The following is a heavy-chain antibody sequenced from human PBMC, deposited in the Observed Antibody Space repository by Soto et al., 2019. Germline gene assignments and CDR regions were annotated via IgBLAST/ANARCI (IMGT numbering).Heavy chain of an antibody. Sequence: GASVKVSCKASGYTFSSYDIHWVRQAPGQGLEWMGIINPSGGSTSYAQKFQGRVTMTRDTSTSTVYMELSSLRSEDTAVYYCARSKYDILTGYYNFFDPWGQGTLVTVS. CDR1: GYTFSSYD. CDR2: INPSGGST. J-gene: IGHJ5*02. CDR3: ARSKYDILTGYYNFFDP. V-gene: IGHV1-46*03. D-gene: IGHD3-9*01.